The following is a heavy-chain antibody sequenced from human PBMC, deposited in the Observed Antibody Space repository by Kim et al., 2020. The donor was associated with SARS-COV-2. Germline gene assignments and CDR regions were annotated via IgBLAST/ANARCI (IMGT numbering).Heavy chain of an antibody. J-gene: IGHJ6*02. D-gene: IGHD6-6*01. CDR3: ARQGIAARPGIFWGYYYGMDV. Sequence: SETLSLTCTVSGGSISSSSYYWGWIRQPPGKGLEWIGSIYYSGSNYYNPSLKSRVTISVDTSKNQFSLKLSSVTAADTAVYYCARQGIAARPGIFWGYYYGMDVWGQGTTVTVSS. V-gene: IGHV4-39*01. CDR1: GGSISSSSYY. CDR2: IYYSGSN.